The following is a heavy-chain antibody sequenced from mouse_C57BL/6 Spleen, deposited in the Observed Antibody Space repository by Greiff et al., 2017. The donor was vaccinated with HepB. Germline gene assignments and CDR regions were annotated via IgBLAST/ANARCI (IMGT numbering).Heavy chain of an antibody. CDR3: ASSDGHYDYEKLFDY. D-gene: IGHD2-4*01. CDR2: IYPGSGST. J-gene: IGHJ2*01. V-gene: IGHV1-55*01. CDR1: GYTFTSYW. Sequence: QVQLQQPGAELVKPGASVKMSCKASGYTFTSYWITWVKQRPGQGLEWIGDIYPGSGSTNYNEKFKSKATLTVDTSSSTAYMQLSSLTSEDSAVYYCASSDGHYDYEKLFDYWGQGTTLTVSS.